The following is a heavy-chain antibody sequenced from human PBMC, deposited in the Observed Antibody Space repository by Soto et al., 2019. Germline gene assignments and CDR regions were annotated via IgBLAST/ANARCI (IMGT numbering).Heavy chain of an antibody. CDR3: AKPFRFLAWTPAHGMDV. CDR1: GFTFSSYA. J-gene: IGHJ6*02. CDR2: ISGSGGST. Sequence: GGSRRLSWAASGFTFSSYAMSWVRQAPGKGLEWVSAISGSGGSTYYADSVKGRFTISRDNSKNTLYLQMNSLRAEDTAVYSCAKPFRFLAWTPAHGMDVWGQGTTVTVSS. D-gene: IGHD3-3*01. V-gene: IGHV3-23*01.